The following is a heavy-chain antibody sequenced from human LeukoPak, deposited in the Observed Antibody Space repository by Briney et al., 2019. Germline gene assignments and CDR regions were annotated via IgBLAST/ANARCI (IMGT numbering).Heavy chain of an antibody. V-gene: IGHV4-59*01. CDR3: ARGDVVVPAAIYY. CDR2: IYYSGST. Sequence: SETLSLTCTVSGGSISSYYWSWIRQPPGKGLEWIGYIYYSGSTNYNPSLKSRVTISVDTSKNQFSLKLSSVTAADTAVYYCARGDVVVPAAIYYWGQGTLVTVSS. CDR1: GGSISSYY. J-gene: IGHJ4*02. D-gene: IGHD2-2*01.